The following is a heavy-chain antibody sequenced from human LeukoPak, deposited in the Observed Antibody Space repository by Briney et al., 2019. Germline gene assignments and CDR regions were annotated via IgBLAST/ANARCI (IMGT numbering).Heavy chain of an antibody. CDR2: IYYSGST. Sequence: SETLSLTCTVSGGSISSSSYYWGWIRQPPGKGLEWIVSIYYSGSTYYNPSLKSRVTISVDTSKNQFSLKLSSVTAADTAVYYCARVPMYYYDSSGYSTDWGQGTLVTVSS. CDR1: GGSISSSSYY. CDR3: ARVPMYYYDSSGYSTD. D-gene: IGHD3-22*01. J-gene: IGHJ4*02. V-gene: IGHV4-39*01.